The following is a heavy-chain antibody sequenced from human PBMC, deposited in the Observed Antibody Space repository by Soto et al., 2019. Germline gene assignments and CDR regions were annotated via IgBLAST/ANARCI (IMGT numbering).Heavy chain of an antibody. J-gene: IGHJ3*02. Sequence: PGGSLRLSCAASGFDFSSYSMNWVRQAPGKGLEWVSAISGSAGSTYYADSVKGRFTISRDTSKNTLYLQMNSLRAEDTAVYYCAKGNSWSPALVLDIWGQGTMVTVSS. CDR3: AKGNSWSPALVLDI. V-gene: IGHV3-23*01. CDR1: GFDFSSYS. D-gene: IGHD1-7*01. CDR2: ISGSAGST.